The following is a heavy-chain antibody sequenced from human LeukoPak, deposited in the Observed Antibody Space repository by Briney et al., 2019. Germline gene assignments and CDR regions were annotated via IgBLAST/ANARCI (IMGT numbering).Heavy chain of an antibody. CDR1: GGSISYYY. J-gene: IGHJ5*02. V-gene: IGHV4-4*07. CDR2: IYTSGRT. CDR3: ARVGEVVVPAAIGRQLNNWFDP. Sequence: SETLSLTCTVSGGSISYYYWNWIRQPAGKGLEWIGRIYTSGRTYYNPSLKSRVTISVDTSKNQFSLKLSSVTAADTAVYYCARVGEVVVPAAIGRQLNNWFDPWGQGTLVTVSS. D-gene: IGHD2-2*01.